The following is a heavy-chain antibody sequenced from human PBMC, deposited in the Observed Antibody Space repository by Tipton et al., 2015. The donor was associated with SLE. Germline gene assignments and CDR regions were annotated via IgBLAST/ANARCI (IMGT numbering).Heavy chain of an antibody. D-gene: IGHD6-13*01. V-gene: IGHV4-59*01. CDR1: GGSISSYY. J-gene: IGHJ2*01. Sequence: TLSLTCTVSGGSISSYYWSWIRQPPGKGLEWIGYIYTSGSTNYNPSLKSRVTISVDTSKNQFSLKLSSVTAADTAVYYCARAIAAAGPMGYFDLWGRGTLVTVSS. CDR3: ARAIAAAGPMGYFDL. CDR2: IYTSGST.